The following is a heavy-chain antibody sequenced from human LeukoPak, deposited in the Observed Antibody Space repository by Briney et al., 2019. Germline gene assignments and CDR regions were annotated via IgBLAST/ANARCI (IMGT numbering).Heavy chain of an antibody. Sequence: ASVKVSCKASGYTFTSYGFSWVRQAPGQGLEWMGWIDTNTGNPTYAQGLTGRFVFSLDTSVSTAYLQINSLKAEDTGEYFCARGYDSSGFFSDWGQGTLVTVSS. D-gene: IGHD3-22*01. V-gene: IGHV7-4-1*02. CDR3: ARGYDSSGFFSD. J-gene: IGHJ4*02. CDR1: GYTFTSYG. CDR2: IDTNTGNP.